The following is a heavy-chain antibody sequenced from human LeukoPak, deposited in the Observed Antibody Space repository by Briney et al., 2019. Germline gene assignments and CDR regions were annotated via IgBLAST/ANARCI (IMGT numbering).Heavy chain of an antibody. CDR2: IYGGGTT. Sequence: PSETLSLTCSVSGGSISNYYWTWIRQPPGKGLEWIGYIYGGGTTNYNPSLKSRGTLSVDTSKTQISLRLNSVAAADTAVYYCARHWLEAGKTYSYWFDPWGQGTLVTVSS. CDR1: GGSISNYY. CDR3: ARHWLEAGKTYSYWFDP. V-gene: IGHV4-59*08. D-gene: IGHD2-21*01. J-gene: IGHJ5*02.